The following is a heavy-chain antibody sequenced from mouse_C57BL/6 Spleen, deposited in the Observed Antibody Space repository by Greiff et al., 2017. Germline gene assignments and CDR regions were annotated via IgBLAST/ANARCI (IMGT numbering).Heavy chain of an antibody. J-gene: IGHJ2*01. V-gene: IGHV3-6*01. CDR3: ARDGYLDY. Sequence: DVKLQESGPGLVKPSQSLSLTCSVTGYSITSGYYWNWIRQFPGNKLEWMGYISYDGSNNYNPSLKNRISITRDTSKNQFFLKLNSVTTEDTATYYCARDGYLDYWGQGTTLTVSS. CDR1: GYSITSGYY. CDR2: ISYDGSN.